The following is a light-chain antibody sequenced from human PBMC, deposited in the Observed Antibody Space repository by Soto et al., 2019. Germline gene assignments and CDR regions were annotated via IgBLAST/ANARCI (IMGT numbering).Light chain of an antibody. Sequence: DIQMTQSPSSLSASVGDRVTITCRASQSISSYLDWYQQKPWKAPKLRIYAAYILQSGVPSRFSGSGSGSDVTLTISSLHPDDFATYYYQQSYSTPPWTFGQGTNVES. CDR3: QQSYSTPPWT. CDR2: AAY. CDR1: QSISSY. V-gene: IGKV1-39*01. J-gene: IGKJ1*01.